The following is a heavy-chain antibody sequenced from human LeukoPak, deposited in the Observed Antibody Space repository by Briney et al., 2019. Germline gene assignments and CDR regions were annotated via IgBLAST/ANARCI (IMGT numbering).Heavy chain of an antibody. V-gene: IGHV4-39*01. Sequence: PSETLSLTCTVSGGSISSSSYYWGWIRQPPGKGLEWIGSIYYSGSTYYNPSLKSRVTISVDTSKNQSSLKLSSVTAADTAVYYCARHTEQQLPYFDYWGQGTLVTVSS. CDR3: ARHTEQQLPYFDY. J-gene: IGHJ4*02. D-gene: IGHD6-13*01. CDR1: GGSISSSSYY. CDR2: IYYSGST.